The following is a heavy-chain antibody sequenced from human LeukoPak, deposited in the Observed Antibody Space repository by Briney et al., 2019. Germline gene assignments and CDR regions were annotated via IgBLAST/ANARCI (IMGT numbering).Heavy chain of an antibody. Sequence: SVKVSCKASGGTFSSYAISWVRQAPGQGLEWMGGIIPIFGTANYAQKFQGRVTITTDESTSTAYMELSSLRSEDTAVYYCASRTRRQYNWFDPWGQGTLVTVSS. V-gene: IGHV1-69*05. D-gene: IGHD3-3*01. CDR2: IIPIFGTA. CDR1: GGTFSSYA. J-gene: IGHJ5*02. CDR3: ASRTRRQYNWFDP.